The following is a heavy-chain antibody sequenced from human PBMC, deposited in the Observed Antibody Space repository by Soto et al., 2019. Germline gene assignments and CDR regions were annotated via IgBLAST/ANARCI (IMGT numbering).Heavy chain of an antibody. CDR1: GASMTAYY. Sequence: PSETLSLTCSVSGASMTAYYWNWIRQSPGKGLEWIGFVYFRGTSNYNPSLKGRVALSIDSSKSQFLLKLKSVTAAETALYSCGRSVYVSGCNYHLDSWGHGNLVTVAS. D-gene: IGHD5-12*01. CDR3: GRSVYVSGCNYHLDS. J-gene: IGHJ5*01. V-gene: IGHV4-59*01. CDR2: VYFRGTS.